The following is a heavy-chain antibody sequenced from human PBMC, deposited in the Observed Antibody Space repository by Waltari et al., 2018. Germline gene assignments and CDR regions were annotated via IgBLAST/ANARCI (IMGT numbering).Heavy chain of an antibody. CDR3: VRGHCGSAGCYALNRFDL. CDR1: GDSINNNY. Sequence: QVQLQESGPGLVKPSETLSVTCDVSGDSINNNYWSWIRQAPGKGLEWIGYIYGSGGPSDYNPSLKSRVTLSVDTSRNQVSLKMNSLTAADTAVFYCVRGHCGSAGCYALNRFDLWGPGVLVTVSS. J-gene: IGHJ4*02. D-gene: IGHD2-21*01. V-gene: IGHV4-59*12. CDR2: IYGSGGPS.